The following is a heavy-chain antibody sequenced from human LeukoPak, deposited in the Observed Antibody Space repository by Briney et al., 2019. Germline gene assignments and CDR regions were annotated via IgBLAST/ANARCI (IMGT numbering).Heavy chain of an antibody. J-gene: IGHJ4*02. Sequence: GGSLRLSCAASGLTFSRFAMSWVRQAPGKGLEWVSTISGGGDTTYYADSVKGRFSISRDNLKNTLYVQMNSQRVEDTAVYYCAKGHSAHGTGFDGWGQGTLVSVSS. CDR1: GLTFSRFA. CDR2: ISGGGDTT. V-gene: IGHV3-23*01. D-gene: IGHD1-14*01. CDR3: AKGHSAHGTGFDG.